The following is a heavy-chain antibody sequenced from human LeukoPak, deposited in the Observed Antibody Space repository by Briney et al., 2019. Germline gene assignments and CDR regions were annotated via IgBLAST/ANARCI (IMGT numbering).Heavy chain of an antibody. V-gene: IGHV1-18*01. D-gene: IGHD3-16*01. J-gene: IGHJ4*02. Sequence: ASVKVSCKTSGYSFSHYGISWWRQAPGQGLEWVGWVSAFNYIIEYAQKFQGRVTMTQDTATSTAYMELRSLTSDDTAVFYCTRGSSISAQGDTWGQGTLVSVSS. CDR1: GYSFSHYG. CDR3: TRGSSISAQGDT. CDR2: VSAFNYII.